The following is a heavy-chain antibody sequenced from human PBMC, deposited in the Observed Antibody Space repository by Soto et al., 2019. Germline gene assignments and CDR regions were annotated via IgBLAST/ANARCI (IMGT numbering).Heavy chain of an antibody. V-gene: IGHV2-5*02. D-gene: IGHD2-21*02. Sequence: QITLKESGPPLVNPTQTLTLTCTFSAFSLSTGGVGVGWIRQPPGKALEGLALIFWDDDKRYSPSLRSRLTITKDTSKNQVVLTMTNMDPVDTATYYCIQSRCGGDCLQSYASYYYYGMDVWGQGTTVTVSS. J-gene: IGHJ6*02. CDR1: AFSLSTGGVG. CDR2: IFWDDDK. CDR3: IQSRCGGDCLQSYASYYYYGMDV.